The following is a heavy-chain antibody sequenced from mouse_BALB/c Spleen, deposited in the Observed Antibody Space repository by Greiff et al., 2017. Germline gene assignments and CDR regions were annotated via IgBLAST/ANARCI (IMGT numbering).Heavy chain of an antibody. V-gene: IGHV3-1*02. Sequence: EVKLVESGPDLVKPSQSLSLTCTVTGYSITSGYSWPWIRQFPGNKLEWMGYIHYSGSTNYNPSLKSRISITRDTSKNQFFLQLNSVTTEDTATYYCARGTYYRYDRAYWGQGTLVTVSA. D-gene: IGHD2-14*01. CDR1: GYSITSGYS. CDR3: ARGTYYRYDRAY. J-gene: IGHJ3*01. CDR2: IHYSGST.